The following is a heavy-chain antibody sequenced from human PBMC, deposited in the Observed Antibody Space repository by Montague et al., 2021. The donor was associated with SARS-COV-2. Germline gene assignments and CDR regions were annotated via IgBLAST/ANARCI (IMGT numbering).Heavy chain of an antibody. CDR2: IYYSGST. J-gene: IGHJ3*02. V-gene: IGHV4-59*08. D-gene: IGHD3-9*01. Sequence: SETLSLTCTVSGGSISSYYWSWIRQPPGKGLEWIGYIYYSGSTNXNPSLKSRVTISVDTSKNQFSLTLSSVTAADTAVYYCARTYYDILTGYYNRGAFDIWGQGTTVTVSS. CDR1: GGSISSYY. CDR3: ARTYYDILTGYYNRGAFDI.